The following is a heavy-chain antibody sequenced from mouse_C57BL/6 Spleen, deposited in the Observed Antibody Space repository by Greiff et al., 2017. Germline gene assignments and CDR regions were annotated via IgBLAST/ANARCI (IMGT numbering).Heavy chain of an antibody. CDR2: IYPGSGST. D-gene: IGHD1-1*01. V-gene: IGHV1-55*01. Sequence: QVQLKQSGAELVKPGASVKMSCKASGYTFTSYWITWVKQRPGQGLEWIGDIYPGSGSTNYNEKFKSKATLTVDTSSSTAYMQLSSLTSEDSAVYYCARAYGSSFYFDYWGQGTTLTVSS. J-gene: IGHJ2*01. CDR3: ARAYGSSFYFDY. CDR1: GYTFTSYW.